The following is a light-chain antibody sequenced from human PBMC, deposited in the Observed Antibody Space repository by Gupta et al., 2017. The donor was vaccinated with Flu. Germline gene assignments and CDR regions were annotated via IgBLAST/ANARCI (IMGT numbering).Light chain of an antibody. CDR3: QQRYGTRWP. Sequence: IRTYLNWSPTEPGKTPKLLIYTASSLQSGVPSRFSGTGSGTDFTLPINSLQPEDFATYYCQQRYGTRWPFGQGTKVE. J-gene: IGKJ1*01. CDR1: IRTY. V-gene: IGKV1-39*01. CDR2: TAS.